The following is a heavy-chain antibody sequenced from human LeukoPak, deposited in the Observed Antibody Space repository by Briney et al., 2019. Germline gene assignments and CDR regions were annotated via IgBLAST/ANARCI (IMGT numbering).Heavy chain of an antibody. Sequence: SETLSLTCAVYGGSFSGYYWSWIRQPPGKGLEWIGEINHSGSTNYNPSLKSRVTISVDTSKNQFSLKLSSVIAADTAVYYCARGRTGYCSGGSCSLSIYYYYYYMDVWGKGTTVTVSS. CDR2: INHSGST. V-gene: IGHV4-34*01. D-gene: IGHD2-15*01. CDR1: GGSFSGYY. CDR3: ARGRTGYCSGGSCSLSIYYYYYYMDV. J-gene: IGHJ6*03.